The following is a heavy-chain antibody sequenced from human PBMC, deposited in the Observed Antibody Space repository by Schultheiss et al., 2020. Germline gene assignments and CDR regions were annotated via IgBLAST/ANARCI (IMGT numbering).Heavy chain of an antibody. V-gene: IGHV3-15*01. CDR3: TTTADRTSWT. CDR1: GFDFTNTW. J-gene: IGHJ5*02. CDR2: VKSKRDGGTT. Sequence: GGSLRLSCAASGFDFTNTWMSWVRQAPGKGLEWIGLVKSKRDGGTTDYAAPMKGRFTISRDDSRNILYLEMNNLKTEDSAVYYCTTTADRTSWTWGRGTLVTVPS. D-gene: IGHD2-2*01.